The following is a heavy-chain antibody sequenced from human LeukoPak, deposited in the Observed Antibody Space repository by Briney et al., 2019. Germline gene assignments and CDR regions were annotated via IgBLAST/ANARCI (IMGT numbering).Heavy chain of an antibody. CDR2: IHDSGST. D-gene: IGHD3-10*01. CDR3: ARGFGAGNYYYGWFDP. J-gene: IGHJ5*02. V-gene: IGHV4-4*09. CDR1: DDSIKSHF. Sequence: SETLSLTCTVSDDSIKSHFWTWIRQPPGKGLEWIGFIHDSGSTYYNPSLKSRVSISRDMSKNQLSLMLSSVTAADTAVYYCARGFGAGNYYYGWFDPWGQGTLVSVSS.